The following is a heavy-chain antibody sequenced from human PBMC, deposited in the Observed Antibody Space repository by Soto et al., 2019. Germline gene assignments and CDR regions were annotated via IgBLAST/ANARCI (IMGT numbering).Heavy chain of an antibody. V-gene: IGHV4-30-2*01. CDR2: IYHSGST. CDR3: AGGIAARPLGY. J-gene: IGHJ4*02. Sequence: QLQLQESGSGLVKPSQTLSLTCAVSGGSISSGGYSWSWIRQPPGKGLEWIGYIYHSGSTYYNPSVKRRVTRSVERSKNQFSLKLSSVTAADTAVYYCAGGIAARPLGYWGQGTLVTVSS. D-gene: IGHD6-6*01. CDR1: GGSISSGGYS.